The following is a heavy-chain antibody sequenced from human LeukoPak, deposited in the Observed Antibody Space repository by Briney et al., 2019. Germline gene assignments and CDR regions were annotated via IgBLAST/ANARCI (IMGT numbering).Heavy chain of an antibody. Sequence: GESLRISCKGSGYSFTSYWIGWVRQMPGKGLEWMGIIYPGDSDTRYSPSFQGQVTISADKSISTAYLQWSSLKASDTAMYYCARAVMVRGVIRPFDYWCQGTLVTVSS. V-gene: IGHV5-51*01. CDR1: GYSFTSYW. J-gene: IGHJ4*02. D-gene: IGHD3-10*01. CDR3: ARAVMVRGVIRPFDY. CDR2: IYPGDSDT.